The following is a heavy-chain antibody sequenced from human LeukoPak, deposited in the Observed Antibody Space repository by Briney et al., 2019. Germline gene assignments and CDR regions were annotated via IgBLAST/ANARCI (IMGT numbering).Heavy chain of an antibody. CDR3: ARDYNFAFDY. Sequence: GGSLRLSCAASGFTFSSYSMNWVRQAPGKGLEWVSYITSSSSIIYYADSVKGRFTVSRDNAKNSLYLQMDSLRDEDTAVYFCARDYNFAFDYWGQGTLVTVSS. J-gene: IGHJ4*02. D-gene: IGHD1-1*01. CDR1: GFTFSSYS. V-gene: IGHV3-48*02. CDR2: ITSSSSII.